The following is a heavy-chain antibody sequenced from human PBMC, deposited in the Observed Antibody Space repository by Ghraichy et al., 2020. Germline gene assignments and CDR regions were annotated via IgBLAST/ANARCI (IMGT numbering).Heavy chain of an antibody. CDR2: ISASGGNT. Sequence: LSLTCAASGFTFKSYAMNWVRQTPGTGLEWVAHISASGGNTYYIDSVKGRFTISRDNSKKTVYLQLNSLRAEDTAVYYCAKDHFMGVAQTLGQGALVTVSS. CDR1: GFTFKSYA. V-gene: IGHV3-23*01. D-gene: IGHD3-3*01. J-gene: IGHJ5*01. CDR3: AKDHFMGVAQT.